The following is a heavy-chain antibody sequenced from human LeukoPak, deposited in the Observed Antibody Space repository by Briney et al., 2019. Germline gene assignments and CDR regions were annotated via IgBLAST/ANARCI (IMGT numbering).Heavy chain of an antibody. CDR3: ARVLGRVATVPYYFDY. CDR1: GFTFSSYE. V-gene: IGHV3-21*01. D-gene: IGHD4-17*01. J-gene: IGHJ4*02. Sequence: GGSLRLSCAASGFTFSSYEMNWVRQAPGKGLEWVSSISSSSSYIYYADSVKGRFTISRDNAKNSLYLQMNSLRAEDTAVYYCARVLGRVATVPYYFDYWGQGTLVTVSS. CDR2: ISSSSSYI.